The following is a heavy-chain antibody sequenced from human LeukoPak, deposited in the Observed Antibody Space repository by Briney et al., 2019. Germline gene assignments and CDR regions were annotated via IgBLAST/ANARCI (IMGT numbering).Heavy chain of an antibody. J-gene: IGHJ3*02. V-gene: IGHV3-21*01. CDR1: GFTFSSYS. D-gene: IGHD2-15*01. CDR2: ISSSSSYI. CDR3: ARDAGSGDDAFDI. Sequence: PGGSLRLSCAASGFTFSSYSMNWDRQAPGKGLEWVSSISSSSSYIYYADSVEGRFTISRDNAKNSLYLQMNSLRAEDTAVYYCARDAGSGDDAFDIWGQGTMVTVSS.